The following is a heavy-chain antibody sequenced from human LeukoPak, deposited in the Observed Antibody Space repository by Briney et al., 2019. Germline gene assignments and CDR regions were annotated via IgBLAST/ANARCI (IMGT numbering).Heavy chain of an antibody. Sequence: PGGSLRLSCAASGFTFSDYVMRWVRQAPGKGLGWVSGITASGDRTFYGDSVRGRFTMSRDNSKNTVYLQMNSLRVDDTAVYYCARRDIVVVVSASDYWGQGTLVTVSS. CDR2: ITASGDRT. V-gene: IGHV3-23*01. CDR1: GFTFSDYV. D-gene: IGHD2-15*01. J-gene: IGHJ4*02. CDR3: ARRDIVVVVSASDY.